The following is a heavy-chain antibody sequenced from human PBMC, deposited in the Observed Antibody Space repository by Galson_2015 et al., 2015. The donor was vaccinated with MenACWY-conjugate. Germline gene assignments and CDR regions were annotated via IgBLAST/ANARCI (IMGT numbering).Heavy chain of an antibody. Sequence: LRLSCAASGFTLSSYSMHWIRQAPGKGLEWVAAISHDGSNEYYPDSVKGRFTISRDNSKKTLDLQMNSLTADDTAVYYCARGGPYDILTGYSNWGQGTLVTVSS. J-gene: IGHJ4*02. CDR3: ARGGPYDILTGYSN. CDR1: GFTLSSYS. CDR2: ISHDGSNE. D-gene: IGHD3-9*01. V-gene: IGHV3-30*04.